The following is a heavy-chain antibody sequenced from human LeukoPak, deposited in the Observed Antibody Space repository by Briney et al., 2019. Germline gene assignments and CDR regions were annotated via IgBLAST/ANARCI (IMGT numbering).Heavy chain of an antibody. Sequence: SETLSLTCSVSGGSISSSSYYWNWIRQPPEKRLEWIGNIYSGGNTFHNPSLKSRVTISLDTSKNQFSLKLTSVTAADTAVYYCARDQRSLFDVWGQGSLVIVSS. CDR3: ARDQRSLFDV. V-gene: IGHV4-39*07. J-gene: IGHJ4*02. CDR1: GGSISSSSYY. D-gene: IGHD1-26*01. CDR2: IYSGGNT.